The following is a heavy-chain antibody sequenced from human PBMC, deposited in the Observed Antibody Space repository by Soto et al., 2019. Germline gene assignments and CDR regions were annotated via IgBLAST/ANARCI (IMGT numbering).Heavy chain of an antibody. CDR2: ISGSGGTT. D-gene: IGHD1-1*01. CDR1: GFTFINYA. Sequence: LRHPNTAAGFTFINYAIHCVRQAQGKGLEWVSAISGSGGTTYYADSVKGRFTMSRDNSKNTLYLQMNSLRADDTAVYYCAKVPLGRYDFAFWGLGTLVTVSS. V-gene: IGHV3-23*01. CDR3: AKVPLGRYDFAF. J-gene: IGHJ4*02.